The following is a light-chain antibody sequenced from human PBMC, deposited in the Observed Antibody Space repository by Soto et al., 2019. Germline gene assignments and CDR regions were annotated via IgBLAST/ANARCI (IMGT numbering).Light chain of an antibody. V-gene: IGLV4-69*01. Sequence: QLVLTQSPSASASLGASVKLTCTLRSGHSSYAIAWHQQQPEKGPRYLMKLNSDGSHSKGDGIPDRFSGSSSGAERSLTISSLQSEDEADYYCQTWGTGIQVFGGGTKLTVL. CDR3: QTWGTGIQV. CDR1: SGHSSYA. J-gene: IGLJ2*01. CDR2: LNSDGSH.